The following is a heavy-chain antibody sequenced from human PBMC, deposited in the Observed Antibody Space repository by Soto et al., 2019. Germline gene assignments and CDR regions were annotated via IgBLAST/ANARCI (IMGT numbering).Heavy chain of an antibody. CDR3: ASAGTTPTLNAFDI. CDR2: IIPIFGTA. D-gene: IGHD1-1*01. V-gene: IGHV1-69*05. Sequence: SVKVSCKASGGTFSSYSISWVRQAPGQGLEWMGGIIPIFGTANYAQKFQGRVTMTRDTSTSTVYMELSSLRSEDTAVYYCASAGTTPTLNAFDIWGQGTMVTVSS. J-gene: IGHJ3*02. CDR1: GGTFSSYS.